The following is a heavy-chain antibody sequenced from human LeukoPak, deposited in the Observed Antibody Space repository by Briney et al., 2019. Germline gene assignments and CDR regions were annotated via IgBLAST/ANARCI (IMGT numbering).Heavy chain of an antibody. CDR3: ARDSGNSFDY. Sequence: GGSLRLSCAAPGFIFSSYSMNWVRQAPGKGLEWVSHISSSSSGIYYADSVKGRFTISRDNAKNSLYLHMNSLRDEDTAVYYCARDSGNSFDYWGQGTLVTVSS. CDR2: ISSSSSGI. J-gene: IGHJ4*02. V-gene: IGHV3-48*02. CDR1: GFIFSSYS.